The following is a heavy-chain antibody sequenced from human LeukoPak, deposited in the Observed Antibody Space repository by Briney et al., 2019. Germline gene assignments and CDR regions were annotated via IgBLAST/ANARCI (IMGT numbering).Heavy chain of an antibody. D-gene: IGHD3-22*01. CDR3: AREGYDYDRSGYYYYIDY. Sequence: PGGSLRLSCAASGFTFNIYSLHWVRQAPGKGLEWLSYISGGSDTTYYADSVKGRFVISRDNAKNSLYLQVNSLRAEDTAVYYCAREGYDYDRSGYYYYIDYWGQGTLVTVSS. J-gene: IGHJ4*02. CDR1: GFTFNIYS. CDR2: ISGGSDTT. V-gene: IGHV3-48*01.